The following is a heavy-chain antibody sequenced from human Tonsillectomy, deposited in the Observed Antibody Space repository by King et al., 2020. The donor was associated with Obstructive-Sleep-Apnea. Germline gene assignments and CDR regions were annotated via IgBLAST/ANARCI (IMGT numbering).Heavy chain of an antibody. D-gene: IGHD2-15*01. J-gene: IGHJ5*02. Sequence: VQLVESGGGLVQPGGSLRLSCAASGFTCSSYAMSWVRQAPGKGLEWVSAISGSGGSTYCADSVKGRFTISRDNSKNTLDLQMNSLRAEDTAVYYCAKDRYCTGGSCYSWDWFDPWGQGTLVTVSS. CDR1: GFTCSSYA. CDR2: ISGSGGST. CDR3: AKDRYCTGGSCYSWDWFDP. V-gene: IGHV3-23*04.